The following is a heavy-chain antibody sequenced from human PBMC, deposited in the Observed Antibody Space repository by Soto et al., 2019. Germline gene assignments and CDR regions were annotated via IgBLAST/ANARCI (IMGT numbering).Heavy chain of an antibody. J-gene: IGHJ6*02. CDR2: IVPSVDTT. Sequence: QVQLVQSGTEVKKPGASVKVSCKASGGTFSRSGFHWVRQSPGQGLEWMGMIVPSVDTTNYAQKFQARVTISADQCTSTVYMELRSLRSEDTAVYYCARCPQPPDTADPYAVDVWGQGTRSSSP. V-gene: IGHV1-69*18. CDR1: GGTFSRSG. CDR3: ARCPQPPDTADPYAVDV. D-gene: IGHD5-18*01.